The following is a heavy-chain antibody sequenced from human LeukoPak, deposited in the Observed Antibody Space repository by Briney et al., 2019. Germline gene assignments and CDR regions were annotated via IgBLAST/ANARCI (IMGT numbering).Heavy chain of an antibody. CDR1: GYTFTSYD. Sequence: ASVKVSCKASGYTFTSYDINWVRQATGQGLDCMGWMNPNSCNTGYAQKFQGRVTMTRNTSRRTAYMQLSSLRSEDTAVYYRARGTHGRYWGQGNLVTVSS. CDR2: MNPNSCNT. V-gene: IGHV1-8*01. CDR3: ARGTHGRY. J-gene: IGHJ4*02.